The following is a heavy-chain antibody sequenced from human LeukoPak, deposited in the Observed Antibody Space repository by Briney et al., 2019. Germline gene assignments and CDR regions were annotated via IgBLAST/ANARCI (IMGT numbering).Heavy chain of an antibody. CDR2: ISYDGNDK. CDR3: AREWGNSGFDY. J-gene: IGHJ4*02. CDR1: GFIFSSYA. D-gene: IGHD6-25*01. Sequence: GGFLRLSCSVSGFIFSSYAMHWVRQAPGKGLEWVAVISYDGNDKYYADSVKGRFTISRDSSENTLFLQMSSLRIEDTAVYYCAREWGNSGFDYWGQGTLVTVSS. V-gene: IGHV3-30-3*01.